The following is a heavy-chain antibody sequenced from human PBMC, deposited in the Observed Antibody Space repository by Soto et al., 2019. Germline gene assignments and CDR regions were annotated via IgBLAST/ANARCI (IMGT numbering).Heavy chain of an antibody. Sequence: EVRLLESGGGLVQPGGSLRLSCAASGFTFSSYAMSWVRQAPGKGLEWVSAISGSGGSTYYADSVKGRFTISRDNSKYTLYLQMNSPRAEDAAVYYCAYSSTPFDSWGKGTLGTVSS. D-gene: IGHD6-13*01. CDR1: GFTFSSYA. V-gene: IGHV3-23*01. J-gene: IGHJ4*02. CDR2: ISGSGGST. CDR3: AYSSTPFDS.